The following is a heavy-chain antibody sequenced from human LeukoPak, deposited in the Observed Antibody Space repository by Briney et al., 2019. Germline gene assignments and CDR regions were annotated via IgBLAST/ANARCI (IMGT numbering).Heavy chain of an antibody. CDR1: GGSISSYY. Sequence: PSETLSLTCTVSGGSISSYYWSWIRQPAGKGLEWIGRIYTSGSTNYNPSLKSRVTMSVDTSKNQFSLKLSSVTAADTAVYYCARGREMATIISWGIDYWGQGTLVTVSS. CDR3: ARGREMATIISWGIDY. J-gene: IGHJ4*02. D-gene: IGHD5-24*01. CDR2: IYTSGST. V-gene: IGHV4-4*07.